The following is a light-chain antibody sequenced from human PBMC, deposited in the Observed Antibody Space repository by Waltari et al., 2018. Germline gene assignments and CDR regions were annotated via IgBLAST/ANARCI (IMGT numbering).Light chain of an antibody. V-gene: IGLV2-23*02. Sequence: QSALTQPASVSGSPGPSITIPFTGSTPAVGGYNLLPWYQHHPAQAPRLLIYEVNERPSGIPSRFYGSKSGNTASLTISGLQIEDEADYYCCSYGGVNTLGVLFGGGSKLTV. J-gene: IGLJ2*01. CDR3: CSYGGVNTLGVL. CDR2: EVN. CDR1: TPAVGGYNL.